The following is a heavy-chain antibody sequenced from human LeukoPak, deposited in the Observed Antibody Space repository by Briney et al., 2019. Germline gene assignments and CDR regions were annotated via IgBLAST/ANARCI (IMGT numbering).Heavy chain of an antibody. Sequence: SGPTLVQPPQTLTLTCTFSGFSLRTSGVGVGWIRQPPGKALEWLALIYWDDDKRYSPSLKSRLTITKDTSKTQVVLTMTNMDPVDTATYYCAHRPRSLVAFDIWGQGTMVTVSS. CDR2: IYWDDDK. J-gene: IGHJ3*02. CDR1: GFSLRTSGVG. CDR3: AHRPRSLVAFDI. V-gene: IGHV2-5*02.